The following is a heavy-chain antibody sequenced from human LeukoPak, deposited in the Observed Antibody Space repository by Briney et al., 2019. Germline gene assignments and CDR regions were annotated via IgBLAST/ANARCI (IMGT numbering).Heavy chain of an antibody. CDR1: GGSITIYY. CDR3: ARDILAVGATHYFDY. CDR2: IHSSGSA. J-gene: IGHJ4*02. Sequence: PSETLSLTCTVSGGSITIYYWSWIRQPPGKGLEWIGQIHSSGSANYNPSLKSRVAMSLDASKNQFSVRVSSVTAADTAIYYCARDILAVGATHYFDYWGQGSLVTVSS. D-gene: IGHD1-26*01. V-gene: IGHV4-59*01.